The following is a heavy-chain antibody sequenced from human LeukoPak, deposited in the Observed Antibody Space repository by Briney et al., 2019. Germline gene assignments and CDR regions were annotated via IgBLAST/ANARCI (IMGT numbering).Heavy chain of an antibody. CDR2: ISPYNGDT. V-gene: IGHV1-18*01. Sequence: GASVKVSCKASGYSFTNYGISWVRQAPGQGLEWMGWISPYNGDTNYAQNLQGRVTMTTDTSTTTAYMELRSLRSDDTAVYYGAATLVRGVFPAYWGQGTLVTVSS. J-gene: IGHJ4*02. D-gene: IGHD3-10*01. CDR1: GYSFTNYG. CDR3: AATLVRGVFPAY.